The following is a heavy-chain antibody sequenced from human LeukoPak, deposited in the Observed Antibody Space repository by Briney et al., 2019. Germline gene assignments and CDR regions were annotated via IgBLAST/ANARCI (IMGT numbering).Heavy chain of an antibody. CDR3: ARDELGSSCHDY. V-gene: IGHV3-21*01. J-gene: IGHJ4*02. CDR1: GFTFSSYS. CDR2: ISSSSSYI. D-gene: IGHD6-13*01. Sequence: GGSLRLSCVASGFTFSSYSMNWVRQAPGKGLEWVSSISSSSSYIYYADSVKGRFTISRDNAKNSLYLQMNSLRAEDTAVYYCARDELGSSCHDYWGQGTLVTVSS.